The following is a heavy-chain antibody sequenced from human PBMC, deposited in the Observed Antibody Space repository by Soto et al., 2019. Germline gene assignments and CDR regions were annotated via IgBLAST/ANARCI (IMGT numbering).Heavy chain of an antibody. CDR3: AKDIGAYYYDSSGYWAFDI. V-gene: IGHV3-23*01. J-gene: IGHJ3*02. CDR1: GFTFSSYA. Sequence: GGSLRLSCAASGFTFSSYAMSWVRQAPGKGLEWVSAISGSGGSTYYADSVKGRFTISRDNSKNTLYLQMNSLRAEDTAVYYCAKDIGAYYYDSSGYWAFDIWGQGTIVTVSS. CDR2: ISGSGGST. D-gene: IGHD3-22*01.